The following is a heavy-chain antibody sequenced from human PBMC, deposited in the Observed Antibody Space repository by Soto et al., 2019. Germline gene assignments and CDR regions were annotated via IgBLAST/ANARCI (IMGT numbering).Heavy chain of an antibody. Sequence: ASVKVSCKASGYTFTSYGISWVRQAPGQGLEWMGWISAYNGNTNYAQKLQGRVTMTTDTSTSTAYMELRSLRSDDTAVYYCARRFRNLDYGGSKAFDYWGQGTLVTVSS. CDR2: ISAYNGNT. CDR1: GYTFTSYG. CDR3: ARRFRNLDYGGSKAFDY. D-gene: IGHD4-17*01. J-gene: IGHJ4*02. V-gene: IGHV1-18*01.